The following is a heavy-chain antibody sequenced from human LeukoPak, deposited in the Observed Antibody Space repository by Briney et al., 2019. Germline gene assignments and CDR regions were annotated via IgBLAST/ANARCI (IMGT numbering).Heavy chain of an antibody. Sequence: ASVKVSCKSSGFTFTDYYIHWVRQAPGQGLEWMGYIGPHSSATSSPQEFQGRVTMSRDTSMSTAYMELTRLTSDDTAVYYCAREGNGLLSKDFDYWGQGTLVTVSS. V-gene: IGHV1-2*02. CDR1: GFTFTDYY. CDR3: AREGNGLLSKDFDY. CDR2: IGPHSSAT. J-gene: IGHJ4*02. D-gene: IGHD2/OR15-2a*01.